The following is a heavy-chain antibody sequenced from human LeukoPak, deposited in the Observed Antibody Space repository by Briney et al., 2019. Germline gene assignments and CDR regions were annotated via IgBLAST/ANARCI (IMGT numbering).Heavy chain of an antibody. CDR1: GGSFSGYY. V-gene: IGHV4-34*01. D-gene: IGHD6-13*01. CDR3: ARDSSRSYYYYYYMDV. CDR2: INHSGST. Sequence: SETLSLTCAVYGGSFSGYYWSWIRQPPGKGLEWIGEINHSGSTNYNPSLKSRVTISVDTSKNQFSLKLSSVTAADTAVYYCARDSSRSYYYYYYMDVWGKGTTVTVSS. J-gene: IGHJ6*03.